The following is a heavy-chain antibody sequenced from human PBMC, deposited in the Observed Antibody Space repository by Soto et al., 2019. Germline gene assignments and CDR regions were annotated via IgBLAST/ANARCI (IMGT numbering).Heavy chain of an antibody. Sequence: QIQLVQSGDEVKKPGASVKVSCMASGYTFTGYYLHWVRQAPGQGLEWMGWVNPISGDTNYAQKFQDRVIMTRDRSITTVHMELSRLRSDDTAVYYCAREEGFRITMDRGRWFDPWGQGTLVTVSS. CDR3: AREEGFRITMDRGRWFDP. CDR2: VNPISGDT. J-gene: IGHJ5*02. CDR1: GYTFTGYY. V-gene: IGHV1-2*02. D-gene: IGHD3-10*01.